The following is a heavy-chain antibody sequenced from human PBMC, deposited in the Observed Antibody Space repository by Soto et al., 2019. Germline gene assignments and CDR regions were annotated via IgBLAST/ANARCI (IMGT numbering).Heavy chain of an antibody. V-gene: IGHV3-43*01. J-gene: IGHJ6*02. CDR1: GFTFDDYT. D-gene: IGHD6-19*01. Sequence: PGGSLRLSCAASGFTFDDYTMHWVRQAPGKGLEWVSLISWDGGSTYYADSVKGRFTISRDNSKNSLYLQMNSLRTEDTALYYCAKDISPRPQYSSGYGMDVWGQGTTVTVSS. CDR2: ISWDGGST. CDR3: AKDISPRPQYSSGYGMDV.